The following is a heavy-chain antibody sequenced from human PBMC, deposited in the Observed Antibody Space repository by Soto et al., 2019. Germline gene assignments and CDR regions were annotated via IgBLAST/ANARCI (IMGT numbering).Heavy chain of an antibody. J-gene: IGHJ4*02. V-gene: IGHV3-64D*08. Sequence: GGSLRLSCAASGFTFSSYAMRWVRQAPGKGLEWVSAISSSGGSTYYADSVKGRFTISRGNSKNTLYLQMSSLRAEDTAVYYCVKDIVAAAGPAQFDYWGQGTLVTVSS. D-gene: IGHD6-13*01. CDR2: ISSSGGST. CDR1: GFTFSSYA. CDR3: VKDIVAAAGPAQFDY.